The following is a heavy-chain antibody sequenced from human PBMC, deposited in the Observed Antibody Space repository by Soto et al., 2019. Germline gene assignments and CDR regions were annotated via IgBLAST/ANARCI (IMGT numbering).Heavy chain of an antibody. V-gene: IGHV3-30*18. Sequence: QVQLVESGEGVVQPGGSVRLSCTASGFTLGAYVMHWVRQAQGKGPEWVAAISADGRDLFYAASVEGRFTISRDNSKNTLFLQMNSLTSEDTSVYSCAKSVPDPACRGGGCHRTFDYWGQGTLVTVSS. CDR3: AKSVPDPACRGGGCHRTFDY. CDR1: GFTLGAYV. J-gene: IGHJ4*02. D-gene: IGHD2-15*01. CDR2: ISADGRDL.